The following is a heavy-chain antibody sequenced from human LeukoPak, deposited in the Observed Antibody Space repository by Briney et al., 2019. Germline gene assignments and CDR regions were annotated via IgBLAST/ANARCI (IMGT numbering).Heavy chain of an antibody. Sequence: SETLSLTCGVSGGSITSSNWWTWVRQPPGKGLEWIGTISYSGNTDYNPSLRSRVTISVDTSNNQFSLRLGSVTAADTAVYHCARHCCSGPAKRVFDIWGQGTMVTVSS. J-gene: IGHJ3*02. D-gene: IGHD2-15*01. CDR3: ARHCCSGPAKRVFDI. CDR2: ISYSGNT. CDR1: GGSITSSNW. V-gene: IGHV4-4*02.